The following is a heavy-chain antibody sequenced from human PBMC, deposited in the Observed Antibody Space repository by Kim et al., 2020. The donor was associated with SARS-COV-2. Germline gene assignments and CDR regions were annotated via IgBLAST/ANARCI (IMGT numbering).Heavy chain of an antibody. Sequence: ASVKVSCKASGYTFSSYDINWLRQATGQGLELMGWLNPNSGNTGFARKFQGRVTMTRHTSISTVYMELSSLRSEDTAVYYCATGPSGWYDYWGQGTLVTVSS. J-gene: IGHJ4*02. CDR3: ATGPSGWYDY. CDR2: LNPNSGNT. CDR1: GYTFSSYD. D-gene: IGHD6-19*01. V-gene: IGHV1-8*01.